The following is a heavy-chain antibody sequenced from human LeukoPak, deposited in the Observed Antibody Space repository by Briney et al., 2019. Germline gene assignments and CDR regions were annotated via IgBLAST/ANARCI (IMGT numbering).Heavy chain of an antibody. Sequence: GGSLRLSCAASGFSFSTHWMHWVHQAPGKGLVWVSRIHSDGSVTNYADSVKGRFTISRDNAKNTLYLQMNSLRAEDTAVYYCVRIIVGASNWFDSWGQGTLVTVSS. CDR2: IHSDGSVT. CDR3: VRIIVGASNWFDS. D-gene: IGHD1-26*01. CDR1: GFSFSTHW. V-gene: IGHV3-74*01. J-gene: IGHJ5*01.